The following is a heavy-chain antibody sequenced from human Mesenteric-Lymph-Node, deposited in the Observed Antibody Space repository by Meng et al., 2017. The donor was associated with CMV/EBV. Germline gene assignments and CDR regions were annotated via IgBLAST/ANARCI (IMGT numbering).Heavy chain of an antibody. Sequence: LSCTASGFTFSNYAMSWVRQAPGKGLEWLSGIHGGGATFYAASVKGRFTISRDNSKNTVSLQMNSLRVDDTAAYYCARDSRPALEGYWGQGTLVTVSS. CDR3: ARDSRPALEGY. CDR2: IHGGGAT. V-gene: IGHV3-23*01. J-gene: IGHJ4*02. CDR1: GFTFSNYA.